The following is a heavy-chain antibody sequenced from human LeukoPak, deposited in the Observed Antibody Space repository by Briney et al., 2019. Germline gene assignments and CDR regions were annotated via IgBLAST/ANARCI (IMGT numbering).Heavy chain of an antibody. D-gene: IGHD6-19*01. CDR2: IYTSGGT. J-gene: IGHJ4*02. CDR3: ARGTAVAATDY. Sequence: PSETLSLTCTVYGGSISSYFWSWIRQPAGKGLEWIGRIYTSGGTNYNPSLKSRVTMSVDTSKNQFSLKLSSVTAADTAVYYCARGTAVAATDYWGQGTLVTVSS. V-gene: IGHV4-4*07. CDR1: GGSISSYF.